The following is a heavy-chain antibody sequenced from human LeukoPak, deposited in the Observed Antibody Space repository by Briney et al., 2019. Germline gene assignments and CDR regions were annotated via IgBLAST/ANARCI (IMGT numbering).Heavy chain of an antibody. D-gene: IGHD3-10*01. CDR3: ARLGYGSGSYSEYYFDY. CDR1: GGSISSSSYY. Sequence: SETLSLTCTVSGGSISSSSYYWGWIRQPPGKGLEWIGSTYYSGSTYYNPSLKSRVTISVDTSKNQFSLKLSSVTAADTAVYYCARLGYGSGSYSEYYFDYWGQGTLVTVSS. CDR2: TYYSGST. V-gene: IGHV4-39*01. J-gene: IGHJ4*02.